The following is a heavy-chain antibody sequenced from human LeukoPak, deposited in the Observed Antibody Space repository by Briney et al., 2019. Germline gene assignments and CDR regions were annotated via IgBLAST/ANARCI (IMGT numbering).Heavy chain of an antibody. Sequence: PGGSLRLSCAASGFTFSDYYMSWIRQAPGKGLEWVSAISGSGGSTYYADSVKGRFTISRDNSKNTLYLQMNSLRAEDTAVYYCATLVVAGSNIDYWGQGTLVTVSS. V-gene: IGHV3-23*01. CDR2: ISGSGGST. J-gene: IGHJ4*02. CDR3: ATLVVAGSNIDY. CDR1: GFTFSDYY. D-gene: IGHD2-15*01.